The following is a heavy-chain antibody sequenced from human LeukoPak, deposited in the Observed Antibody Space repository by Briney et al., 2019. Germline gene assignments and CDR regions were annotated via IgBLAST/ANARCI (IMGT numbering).Heavy chain of an antibody. CDR3: AKEGSGSAYFDY. Sequence: PGGSLRLSCAASGFAFSSYGIHWVRQAPGRGLEWVAVTAYDGINKYYADSVKGRFTMSRDNPKNTLYLQMNSLRAEDTAVYYRAKEGSGSAYFDYWGQGTLVTVSS. CDR2: TAYDGINK. J-gene: IGHJ4*02. CDR1: GFAFSSYG. V-gene: IGHV3-30*18. D-gene: IGHD3-10*01.